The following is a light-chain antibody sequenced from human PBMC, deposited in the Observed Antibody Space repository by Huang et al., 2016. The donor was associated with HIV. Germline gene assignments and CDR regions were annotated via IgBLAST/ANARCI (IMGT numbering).Light chain of an antibody. CDR2: DTS. J-gene: IGKJ4*01. CDR1: QSVGHY. V-gene: IGKV3-11*01. CDR3: QQRYSGVT. Sequence: IVLTQSPATLSWYPGERVTLSCRASQSVGHYIAWYQQHPGQSPRLLIYDTSDRATGTPVRLSGGGSGTDFTLTISSLESEDVAVYYCQQRYSGVTFGGGTKIQVK.